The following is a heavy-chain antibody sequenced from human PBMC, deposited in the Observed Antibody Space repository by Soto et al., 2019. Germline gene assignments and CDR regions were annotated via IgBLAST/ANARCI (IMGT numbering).Heavy chain of an antibody. V-gene: IGHV4-39*01. CDR1: GGSISSGGYY. Sequence: SETLSLTCTVSGGSISSGGYYWGWIRQPPGKGLEWIGSIYYSGSTYYNPSLKSRVTISVDTSKNQFSLKLSSVTAADTAVYYCARRSDYDILTGSNWFDPWGQGTLVTVSS. CDR3: ARRSDYDILTGSNWFDP. CDR2: IYYSGST. D-gene: IGHD3-9*01. J-gene: IGHJ5*02.